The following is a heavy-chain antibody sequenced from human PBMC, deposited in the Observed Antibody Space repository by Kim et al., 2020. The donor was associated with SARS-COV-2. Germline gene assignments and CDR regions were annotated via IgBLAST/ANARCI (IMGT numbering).Heavy chain of an antibody. V-gene: IGHV1-46*01. Sequence: ASVKVSCKASGYTFTSYYMHWVRQPPGQGLEWMGIINPSGGSTSYAQKFQGRVTMTRDTSTSTVYMELSSLRSEDTAVYYCAICGGGDCYSDAFGIWGQGTMVTVSS. D-gene: IGHD2-21*02. J-gene: IGHJ3*02. CDR2: INPSGGST. CDR3: AICGGGDCYSDAFGI. CDR1: GYTFTSYY.